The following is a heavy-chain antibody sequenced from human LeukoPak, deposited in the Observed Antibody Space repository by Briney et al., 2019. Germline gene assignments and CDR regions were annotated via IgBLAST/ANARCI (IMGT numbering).Heavy chain of an antibody. CDR1: GFTFSSYG. J-gene: IGHJ4*02. Sequence: GGSLRLSCAASGFTFSSYGMHWVRQAPGKGLEWVAFIRYDGSNKYYADSVKGRFTISRDNPKNTLYLQMNSLRAEDTAVYYCAKDLVLVGTGVDYWGQGTLVTVSS. D-gene: IGHD1-26*01. CDR2: IRYDGSNK. CDR3: AKDLVLVGTGVDY. V-gene: IGHV3-30*02.